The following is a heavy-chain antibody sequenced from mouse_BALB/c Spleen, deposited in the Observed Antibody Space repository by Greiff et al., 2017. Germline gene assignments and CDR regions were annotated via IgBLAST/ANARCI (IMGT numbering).Heavy chain of an antibody. J-gene: IGHJ3*01. CDR3: ARQIYDGYPAWFAY. V-gene: IGHV5-12-1*01. CDR1: GFAFSSYD. CDR2: ISSGGGST. D-gene: IGHD2-3*01. Sequence: EVKLMESGGGLVKPGGSLKLSCAASGFAFSSYDMSWVRQTPEKRLEWVAYISSGGGSTYYPDSVKGRFTISRDNAKNTLYLQMSSLKSEDTAMYYCARQIYDGYPAWFAYWGQGTLVTVSA.